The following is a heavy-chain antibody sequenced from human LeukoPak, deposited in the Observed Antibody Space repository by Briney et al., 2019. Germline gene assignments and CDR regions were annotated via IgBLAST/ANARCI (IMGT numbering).Heavy chain of an antibody. Sequence: GGSLTLSCAGSGFTFSDFGMSWVRQAPGKGLEWVSSISGSTKSVYYADSVRGRFTISRDNAQNSLSLQLNSLRVEDTAVYYCARDTYSSGSYNAWGQGTLVIVSP. D-gene: IGHD1-26*01. CDR1: GFTFSDFG. V-gene: IGHV3-21*01. J-gene: IGHJ4*02. CDR2: ISGSTKSV. CDR3: ARDTYSSGSYNA.